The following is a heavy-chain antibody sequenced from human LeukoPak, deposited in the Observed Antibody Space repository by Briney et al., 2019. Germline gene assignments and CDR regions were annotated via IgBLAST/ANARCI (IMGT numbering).Heavy chain of an antibody. V-gene: IGHV4-34*01. Sequence: PSETLSLTCAVYGGSFSAYYWSWIRQPPGKGLEWMGEINHSGSTNYNPSLKRRATISVETSKKKISLKWSCMTAADRAGYYCARGSCSGGSCYLYNYYHYMDVWGKGTTVTVSS. J-gene: IGHJ6*03. CDR2: INHSGST. CDR3: ARGSCSGGSCYLYNYYHYMDV. D-gene: IGHD2-15*01. CDR1: GGSFSAYY.